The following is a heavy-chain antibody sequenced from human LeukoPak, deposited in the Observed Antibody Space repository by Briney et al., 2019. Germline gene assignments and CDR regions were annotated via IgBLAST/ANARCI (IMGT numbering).Heavy chain of an antibody. J-gene: IGHJ6*04. Sequence: GGSLRLSCTASGFTFGDYAMSWVRQAPGKGLEWVGFIRSKAYGGTTEYAVSGKGRFTISRDDSKSIAYLQMNSLKTEDTAVYYCTRDRYGDLLRGGYYYYYGMDVGGEGTTVTVSS. CDR1: GFTFGDYA. CDR3: TRDRYGDLLRGGYYYYYGMDV. D-gene: IGHD4-17*01. CDR2: IRSKAYGGTT. V-gene: IGHV3-49*04.